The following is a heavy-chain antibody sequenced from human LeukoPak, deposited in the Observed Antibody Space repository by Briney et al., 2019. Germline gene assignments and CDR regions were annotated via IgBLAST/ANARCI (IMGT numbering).Heavy chain of an antibody. Sequence: GGSLRLSCAASGFTFSSYAMSWVRQAPGKGLEWVSAISGSGGSTYYADSVKGRFTISRDNSKNTLYLQMNSLRAEDTAVYYCARTPGTLTYYYDSSGYSPTDVWGKGTTVTVSS. CDR2: ISGSGGST. J-gene: IGHJ6*04. V-gene: IGHV3-23*01. CDR3: ARTPGTLTYYYDSSGYSPTDV. CDR1: GFTFSSYA. D-gene: IGHD3-22*01.